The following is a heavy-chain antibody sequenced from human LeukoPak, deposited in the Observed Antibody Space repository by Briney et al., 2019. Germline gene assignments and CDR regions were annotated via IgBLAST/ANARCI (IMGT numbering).Heavy chain of an antibody. CDR3: ARDPSFTSSSPLFDP. V-gene: IGHV4-4*07. CDR1: GGSISSYY. Sequence: SETLSLTCTVSGGSISSYYWSWIRQPAGKGLEWIGRIYTSGSTNYNPSLKSRVTMSVDTPKNQFSLKLSSVTAADTAVYYCARDPSFTSSSPLFDPWGQGTLVTVSS. CDR2: IYTSGST. D-gene: IGHD6-6*01. J-gene: IGHJ5*02.